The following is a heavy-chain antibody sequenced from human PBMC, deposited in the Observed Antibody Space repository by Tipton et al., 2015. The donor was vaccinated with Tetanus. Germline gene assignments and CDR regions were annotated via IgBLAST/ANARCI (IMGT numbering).Heavy chain of an antibody. D-gene: IGHD3-10*01. J-gene: IGHJ4*02. CDR3: ARHPPPYYYGSGSYLDY. Sequence: TLSLTCAVSGGSIDSGDYYWSWIRQPPGKALEWIGSIYYSGSTFYHPSLQSRVTISVDTSKNQFSLRLSSVTAADTAVYFCARHPPPYYYGSGSYLDYWGQGTPVTVSS. V-gene: IGHV4-30-2*03. CDR1: GGSIDSGDYY. CDR2: IYYSGST.